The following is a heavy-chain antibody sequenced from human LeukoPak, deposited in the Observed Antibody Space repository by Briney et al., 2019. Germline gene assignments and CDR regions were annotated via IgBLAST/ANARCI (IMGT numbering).Heavy chain of an antibody. Sequence: GASLRLSCAASGFTLSNYAMYWVRQAPGKGLEWVAVISYDGSNKYYADSVKGRFTISRDNSKNTLYLQMNSLRAEDTAVYYCARGLATIAYWGQGTLATVSS. J-gene: IGHJ4*02. CDR1: GFTLSNYA. V-gene: IGHV3-30-3*01. CDR3: ARGLATIAY. D-gene: IGHD5-24*01. CDR2: ISYDGSNK.